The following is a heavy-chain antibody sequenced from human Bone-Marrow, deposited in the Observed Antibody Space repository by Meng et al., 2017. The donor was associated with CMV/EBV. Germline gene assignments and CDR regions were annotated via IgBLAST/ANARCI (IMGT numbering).Heavy chain of an antibody. CDR3: ARGGGGLDH. CDR2: MNPDSVNP. D-gene: IGHD2-15*01. Sequence: ASVKVSCKASGYTFTSYDSNWVRQAAGQGLEWMGWMNPDSVNPGYAQKFQGRVTITRSTSISTVYMELSSLRSEDTAVYYCARGGGGLDHWGQGTLVTVSS. CDR1: GYTFTSYD. V-gene: IGHV1-8*03. J-gene: IGHJ4*02.